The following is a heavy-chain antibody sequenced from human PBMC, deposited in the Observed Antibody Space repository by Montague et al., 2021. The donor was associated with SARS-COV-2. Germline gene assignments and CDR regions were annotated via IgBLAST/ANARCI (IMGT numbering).Heavy chain of an antibody. V-gene: IGHV3-7*01. CDR2: LKYDLSEQ. CDR3: ARDPNSSGGNMGSF. CDR1: GFAFSRSW. Sequence: SLRLSGAASGFAFSRSWMSWVRQSPGKGLEWVAILKYDLSEQYYLDSFXGRFTISRDNARRSVFLQMNSLRAEDTAVYFCARDPNSSGGNMGSFWGRGTLVSVSS. D-gene: IGHD6-19*01. J-gene: IGHJ4*01.